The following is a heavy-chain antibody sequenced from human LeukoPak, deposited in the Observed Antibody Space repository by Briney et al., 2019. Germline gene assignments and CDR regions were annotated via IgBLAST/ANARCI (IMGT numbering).Heavy chain of an antibody. CDR3: ARAKRPLGSYYYDY. Sequence: ASVKVSCKASGYTFTSYGISWVRQAPGQGLEWMGWINPNSGGTNYAQKFQGGVTMTRDTSISTAYMELSRLRSDDTAVYYCARAKRPLGSYYYDYWGQGTLVTVSS. CDR1: GYTFTSYG. V-gene: IGHV1-2*02. D-gene: IGHD1-26*01. J-gene: IGHJ4*02. CDR2: INPNSGGT.